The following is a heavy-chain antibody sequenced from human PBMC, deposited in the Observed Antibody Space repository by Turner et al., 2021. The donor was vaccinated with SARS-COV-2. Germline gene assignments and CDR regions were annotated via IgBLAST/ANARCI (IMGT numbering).Heavy chain of an antibody. Sequence: QVELVQSVAEVKKPGSSVRVSCKASGATFSSYAITGVRQEPGHGVSCMGRIIPIFGTANYAQRFQGRVTINADKSTGTAYMELSSLESEDTAVYYCARDCEYGPLDYWGQGTLVTVSS. CDR2: IIPIFGTA. CDR1: GATFSSYA. V-gene: IGHV1-69*06. J-gene: IGHJ4*02. D-gene: IGHD3-10*01. CDR3: ARDCEYGPLDY.